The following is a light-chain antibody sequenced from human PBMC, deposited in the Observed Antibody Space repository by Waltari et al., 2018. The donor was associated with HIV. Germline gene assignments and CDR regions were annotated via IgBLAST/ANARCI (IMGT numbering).Light chain of an antibody. V-gene: IGLV1-44*01. J-gene: IGLJ2*01. Sequence: QSVLTQPPSASGTPGQRVTISCSGSSSNIGSNTVNWYQQLPGTAPKLLIYSNNQRPSGVPDRFSGSKSDTSASLAISGLQSEDEADYYCAAWDDSLSVHVVFGGGTRLTVL. CDR2: SNN. CDR1: SSNIGSNT. CDR3: AAWDDSLSVHVV.